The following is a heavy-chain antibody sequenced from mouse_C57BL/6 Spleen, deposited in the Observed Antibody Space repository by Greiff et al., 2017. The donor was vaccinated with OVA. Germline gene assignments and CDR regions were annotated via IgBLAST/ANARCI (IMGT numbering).Heavy chain of an antibody. CDR1: GYTFTSYW. V-gene: IGHV1-61*01. CDR3: ARGGTTVVADYYAMDY. Sequence: QVQLQQPGAELVRPGSSVKLSCKASGYTFTSYWMDWVKQRPGQGLEWIGNIYPSDSETHYNQKFKDKATLTVDKSSSTAYMQLSSLTSEDSAVYYCARGGTTVVADYYAMDYWGQGTSVTVSS. D-gene: IGHD1-1*01. CDR2: IYPSDSET. J-gene: IGHJ4*01.